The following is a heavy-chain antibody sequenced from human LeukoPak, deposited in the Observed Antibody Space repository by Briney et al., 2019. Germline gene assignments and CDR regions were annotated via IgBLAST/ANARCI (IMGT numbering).Heavy chain of an antibody. CDR3: AKEEPRDSGDYVVPDYFDY. J-gene: IGHJ4*02. Sequence: GGSLRLSCAASGFTFSSYAMSWVRQAPGKGLEWVSAISGSGGSTYYADSVKGRFTISRDNSKNTLYLQMNSLRAEDTAVYYCAKEEPRDSGDYVVPDYFDYWGQGTLVTVSS. CDR1: GFTFSSYA. D-gene: IGHD4-17*01. V-gene: IGHV3-23*01. CDR2: ISGSGGST.